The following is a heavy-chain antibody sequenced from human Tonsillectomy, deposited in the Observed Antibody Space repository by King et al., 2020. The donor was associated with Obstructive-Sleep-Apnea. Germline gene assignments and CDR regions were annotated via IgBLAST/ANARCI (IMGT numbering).Heavy chain of an antibody. CDR1: GFTFSNAW. D-gene: IGHD3-22*01. V-gene: IGHV3-15*01. J-gene: IGHJ4*02. CDR2: IKSKNDGGTT. CDR3: TTEYYYDSSGYYYVWGYFDY. Sequence: VQLVESGGGLVKPGGSLRLSCAASGFTFSNAWMSWVRQAPGKGLEWVGRIKSKNDGGTTDYAAPVKGRFTISRADSKNTLYLQMNSLKTEDTAVYYCTTEYYYDSSGYYYVWGYFDYWGQGTLVTVSS.